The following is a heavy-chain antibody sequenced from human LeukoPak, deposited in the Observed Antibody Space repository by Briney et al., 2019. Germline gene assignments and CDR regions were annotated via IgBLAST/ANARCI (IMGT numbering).Heavy chain of an antibody. CDR2: MTPNSEKR. V-gene: IGHV1-8*01. D-gene: IGHD6-19*01. CDR1: GYPFTSYD. CDR3: ARGRGWGILDS. J-gene: IGHJ4*02. Sequence: ASVKVSCKTSGYPFTSYDIHWVRQAAGHGLEWMSWMTPNSEKRAYAQKFQGRVTMTTNTSIDTANMELSSLTFDDTAIYYCARGRGWGILDSWGQGHLVTVSS.